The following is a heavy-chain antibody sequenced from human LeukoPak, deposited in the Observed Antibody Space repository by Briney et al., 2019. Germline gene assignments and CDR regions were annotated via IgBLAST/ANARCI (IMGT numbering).Heavy chain of an antibody. CDR1: GYTFTSYY. CDR3: ARDQMMDTTGTVVAFDI. D-gene: IGHD1-1*01. CDR2: INPSGGST. V-gene: IGHV1-46*01. Sequence: ASVKVSCKASGYTFTSYYMHWVRQTPGQGLEWMGIINPSGGSTSYAQKFQGRVTITADKSTSTAYMELSSLRSEDTAVYYCARDQMMDTTGTVVAFDIWGQGTMVTVSS. J-gene: IGHJ3*02.